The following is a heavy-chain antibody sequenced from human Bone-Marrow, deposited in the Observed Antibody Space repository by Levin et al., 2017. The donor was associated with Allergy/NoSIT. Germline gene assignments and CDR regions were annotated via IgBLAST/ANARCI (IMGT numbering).Heavy chain of an antibody. CDR2: IYYSGST. CDR3: ARDYPHSSGWPDAFDI. V-gene: IGHV4-39*07. Sequence: KASETLSLTCTVSGGSISSSSYYWGWIRQPPGKGLEWIGSIYYSGSTYYNPSLKSRVTISVDTSKNQFSLKLSSVTAADTAVYYCARDYPHSSGWPDAFDIWGQGTMVTVSS. CDR1: GGSISSSSYY. J-gene: IGHJ3*02. D-gene: IGHD6-19*01.